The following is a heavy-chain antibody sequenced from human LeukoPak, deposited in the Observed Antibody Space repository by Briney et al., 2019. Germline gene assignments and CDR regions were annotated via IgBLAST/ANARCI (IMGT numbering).Heavy chain of an antibody. CDR3: ARDSIVVPAVHVGFDY. V-gene: IGHV4-30-4*08. J-gene: IGHJ4*02. Sequence: SWIRQPPGKGLEWIGYIYYSGSTYYNPSLKSRVTISVDTSKNQFSLKLSSVTAADTAVYYCARDSIVVPAVHVGFDYWGQGTLVTVSS. D-gene: IGHD2-2*01. CDR2: IYYSGST.